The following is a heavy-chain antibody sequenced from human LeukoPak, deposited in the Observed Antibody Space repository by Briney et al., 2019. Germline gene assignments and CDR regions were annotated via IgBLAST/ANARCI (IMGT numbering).Heavy chain of an antibody. J-gene: IGHJ4*02. CDR1: GFTLSSYG. V-gene: IGHV3-33*08. D-gene: IGHD3-22*01. CDR2: IWYDGSNI. Sequence: LRLSCTASGFTLSSYGMHWVRNAPGKGVEGVAVIWYDGSNIYYADSVKGRFTISRDNSKNTLYLQMNSLRAEDTAVYYCARDLYYYDSSGYFSYGGQGTLVIVSS. CDR3: ARDLYYYDSSGYFSY.